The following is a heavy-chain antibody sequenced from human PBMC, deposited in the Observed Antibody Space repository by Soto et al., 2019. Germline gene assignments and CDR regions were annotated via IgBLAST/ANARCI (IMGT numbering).Heavy chain of an antibody. D-gene: IGHD2-15*01. J-gene: IGHJ4*02. CDR1: GFSFSDFS. Sequence: EVQLLESGGDLVQPGGSLRLSCAASGFSFSDFSMNWFRQAPGKGLEWVSFIDFTGSPTYYSDSVKRRITVSKDISKKTVYLQMNSLRVEDTAIYYCAKDRVSHGIYSSDYWGRGVLVTVSS. CDR3: AKDRVSHGIYSSDY. V-gene: IGHV3-23*05. CDR2: IDFTGSPT.